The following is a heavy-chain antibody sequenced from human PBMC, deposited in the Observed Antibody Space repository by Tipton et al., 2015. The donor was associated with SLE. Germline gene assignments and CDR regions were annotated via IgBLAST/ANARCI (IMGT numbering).Heavy chain of an antibody. J-gene: IGHJ3*02. CDR2: IYYSGST. CDR3: ARGLGGEGACDI. D-gene: IGHD2-21*01. V-gene: IGHV4-59*01. CDR1: GGSISSYY. Sequence: TLSLTCTVSGGSISSYYWSWIRQPPGKGLEWIGYIYYSGSTNYNPSLKSRVTISVDTSKNQFSLKLSSVTAADTAVYYCARGLGGEGACDIWGQGTMVAVSS.